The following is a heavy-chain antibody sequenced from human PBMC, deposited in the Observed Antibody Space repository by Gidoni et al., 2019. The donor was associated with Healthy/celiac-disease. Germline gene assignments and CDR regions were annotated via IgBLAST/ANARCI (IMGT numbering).Heavy chain of an antibody. D-gene: IGHD3-22*01. CDR1: GFTFSSYA. V-gene: IGHV3-30*18. Sequence: QVQLVESGGVVVQPGRSLRLSCSASGFTFSSYAMHWVRQAPGKGLEGVAVISYDGSNKYYADSVKGRFTISRDNSKNTLYLQMNSLRAEDTAVYYCAKGPTYYYDSSGYYYFDYWGQGTLVTVSA. J-gene: IGHJ4*02. CDR2: ISYDGSNK. CDR3: AKGPTYYYDSSGYYYFDY.